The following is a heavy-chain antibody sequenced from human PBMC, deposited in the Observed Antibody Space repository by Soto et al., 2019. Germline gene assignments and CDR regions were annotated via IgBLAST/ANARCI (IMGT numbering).Heavy chain of an antibody. CDR2: IYYSGST. V-gene: IGHV4-59*01. CDR3: ARDRYYYDSSGYYSNWFDP. J-gene: IGHJ5*02. D-gene: IGHD3-22*01. Sequence: SETLSLTCTVSGGCMSSYYWSWIRQPPGKGLEWIGYIYYSGSTNYNPSLKSRVTISVDTSKNQFSLKLSSVTAADTAVYYCARDRYYYDSSGYYSNWFDPWGQGTLGTVSS. CDR1: GGCMSSYY.